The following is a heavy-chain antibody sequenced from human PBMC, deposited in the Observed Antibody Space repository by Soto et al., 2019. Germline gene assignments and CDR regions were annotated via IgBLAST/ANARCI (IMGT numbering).Heavy chain of an antibody. CDR3: ARDRRTSGLEWYGWFDP. V-gene: IGHV3-15*01. CDR2: IKSKTDGGTT. J-gene: IGHJ5*02. CDR1: GFTFSNAW. D-gene: IGHD3-3*01. Sequence: GGSLRLSCAASGFTFSNAWMSWVRQAPGKGLEWVGRIKSKTDGGTTDYAAPVKGRFTISRDDSKNTLYLQMNSLKTEDTAMYYCARDRRTSGLEWYGWFDPWGQGTLVTVSS.